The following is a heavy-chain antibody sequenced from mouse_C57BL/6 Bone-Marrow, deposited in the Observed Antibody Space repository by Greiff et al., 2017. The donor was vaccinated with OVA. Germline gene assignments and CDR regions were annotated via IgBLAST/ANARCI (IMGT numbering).Heavy chain of an antibody. CDR3: ARVMDY. J-gene: IGHJ4*01. CDR1: GYSFTGYY. Sequence: EVQLQQSGPELVKPGASVKISCKASGYSFTGYYMNWVKQSPEKSLEWIGEINPSTCGTTYNQKFKAKATLTVDKSSSTAYMQLKSLTSEDSAVYYCARVMDYWGQGTSVTVSS. CDR2: INPSTCGT. V-gene: IGHV1-42*01.